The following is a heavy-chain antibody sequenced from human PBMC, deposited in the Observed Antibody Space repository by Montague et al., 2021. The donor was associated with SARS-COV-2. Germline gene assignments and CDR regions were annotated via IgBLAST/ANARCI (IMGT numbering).Heavy chain of an antibody. CDR3: ARGQRGTNRPNIVLGTASQRPFDY. J-gene: IGHJ4*02. D-gene: IGHD2-21*02. V-gene: IGHV4-39*07. CDR1: GGSISSGGYY. CDR2: IYDSGRS. Sequence: SETLSLTCTVSGGSISSGGYYWSWIRQPPGKGLEWIGEIYDSGRSKYXXXLKSRVTMSVDTAKNQFSLRLSSVTPADTAMYYCARGQRGTNRPNIVLGTASQRPFDYWGQGALVTVSS.